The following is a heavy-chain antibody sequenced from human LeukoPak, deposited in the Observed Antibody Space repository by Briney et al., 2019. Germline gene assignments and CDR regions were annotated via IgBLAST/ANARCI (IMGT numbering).Heavy chain of an antibody. V-gene: IGHV3-23*01. CDR3: AKNVREADWYYYYMDV. D-gene: IGHD3-9*01. CDR1: GFSFSNSD. CDR2: ISGSGVTT. Sequence: PGGSLRLSCVASGFSFSNSDMSWVRQAPGKGLEWVSAISGSGVTTYFADSVKGRFTISRDNSKNTLYLQMNSLRAEDTAVYYCAKNVREADWYYYYMDVWGKGTTVTVSS. J-gene: IGHJ6*03.